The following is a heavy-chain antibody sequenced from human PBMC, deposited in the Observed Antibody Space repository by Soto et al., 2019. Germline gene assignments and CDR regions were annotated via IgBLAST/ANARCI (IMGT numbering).Heavy chain of an antibody. CDR2: IFWNDEK. V-gene: IGHV2-26*01. D-gene: IGHD3-16*02. Sequence: SGPTLVNPTETLTLTCTVSGVSLSNVGMGVSWIRQPPGKALEWLAHIFWNDEKSHSTTLKDRLTISKDTSKSQVVLTLTNVDPVDTATYYCARSQTDYDYTRGIYRSYYFDSWGQGTLVTVSS. J-gene: IGHJ4*02. CDR3: ARSQTDYDYTRGIYRSYYFDS. CDR1: GVSLSNVGMG.